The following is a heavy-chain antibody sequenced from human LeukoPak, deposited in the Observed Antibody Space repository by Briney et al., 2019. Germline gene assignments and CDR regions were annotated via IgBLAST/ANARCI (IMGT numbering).Heavy chain of an antibody. J-gene: IGHJ4*02. D-gene: IGHD3-10*01. V-gene: IGHV4-34*01. Sequence: PSETLSLTCAVYGGSFSDYYWAWIRQPPGKGLEWIGEINHNGGINYNPSLKSRVTLSLDTSMNHVSLRLTSVTAADTGVYYCARGFLAYFYGSSSHDYWGQGTLVSVSS. CDR3: ARGFLAYFYGSSSHDY. CDR2: INHNGGI. CDR1: GGSFSDYY.